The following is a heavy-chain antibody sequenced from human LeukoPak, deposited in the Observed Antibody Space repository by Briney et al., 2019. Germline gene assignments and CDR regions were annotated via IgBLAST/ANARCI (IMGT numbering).Heavy chain of an antibody. CDR1: GYSFTGYW. V-gene: IGHV5-51*01. D-gene: IGHD2-15*01. CDR3: ARHIDPSKYCSGGSCYSANAD. Sequence: GESLKISCKGSGYSFTGYWIGWVRQMPGKGLEWMGIIYPDDSDTRYSPSFQGQVTISADKSISTAYLQWGSLKASDTAMYYCARHIDPSKYCSGGSCYSANADWGQGTLVTVSS. CDR2: IYPDDSDT. J-gene: IGHJ4*02.